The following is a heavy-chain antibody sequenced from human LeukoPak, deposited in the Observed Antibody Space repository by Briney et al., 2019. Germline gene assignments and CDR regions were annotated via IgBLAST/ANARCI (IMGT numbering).Heavy chain of an antibody. Sequence: SETLSLTCAVYGGSFSGYYWSWIRQPPGKGLEWIGEINHSGSTNYNPSLKSRVTISVDTSKNQFSLKPSSVTAADTAVYYCARRVGPFDYWGQGTLVTVSS. J-gene: IGHJ4*02. CDR2: INHSGST. CDR3: ARRVGPFDY. V-gene: IGHV4-34*01. CDR1: GGSFSGYY. D-gene: IGHD1-26*01.